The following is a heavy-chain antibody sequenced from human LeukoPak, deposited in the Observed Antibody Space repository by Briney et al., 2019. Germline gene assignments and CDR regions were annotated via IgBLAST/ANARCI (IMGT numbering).Heavy chain of an antibody. CDR1: GYTFTSYY. D-gene: IGHD3-10*01. V-gene: IGHV1-46*01. CDR3: ARDHMVRGVIRD. J-gene: IGHJ4*02. CDR2: ISPSGGST. Sequence: ASVKVSCKASGYTFTSYYMHWVRQAPGQGLEWMGIISPSGGSTSYAQKFQGRVTMTRDTSTSTVYMELSSLRSEDTAVYYCARDHMVRGVIRDWGQGTLVTVSS.